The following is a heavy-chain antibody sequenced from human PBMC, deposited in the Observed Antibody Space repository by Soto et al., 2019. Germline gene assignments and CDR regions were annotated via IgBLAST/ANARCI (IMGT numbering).Heavy chain of an antibody. V-gene: IGHV1-58*01. CDR2: IVVGSGNT. CDR3: AREVEGSYSPADF. D-gene: IGHD3-10*01. CDR1: TFTFTSSA. J-gene: IGHJ4*02. Sequence: ASVKVSCKGSTFTFTSSAVQWVLQARGQRLEWIGWIVVGSGNTKYAQNFQERVTITRDMSSGTAYLELSSLRSEDTAVYYCAREVEGSYSPADFWGQGTLVTVSS.